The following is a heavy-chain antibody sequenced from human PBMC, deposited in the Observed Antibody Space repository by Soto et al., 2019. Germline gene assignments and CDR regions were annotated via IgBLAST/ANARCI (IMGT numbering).Heavy chain of an antibody. D-gene: IGHD4-17*01. Sequence: QITLKESGPTLVKPTQTLTLTCTFSGFSLSTSGVGVGWIRQPPGKALEWLALIYWDDDKRYSPSLKSRLTTPXHTSKNQVVLTMTNMDPVDTATYYCAHRQRTVYFDYWGQGTLVTVSS. J-gene: IGHJ4*02. V-gene: IGHV2-5*02. CDR2: IYWDDDK. CDR1: GFSLSTSGVG. CDR3: AHRQRTVYFDY.